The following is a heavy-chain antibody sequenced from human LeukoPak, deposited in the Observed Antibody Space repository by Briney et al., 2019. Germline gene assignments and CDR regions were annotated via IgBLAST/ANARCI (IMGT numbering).Heavy chain of an antibody. Sequence: PGGSLRLSCAASGFTFSDYYMSWIREAPGEGLERVSYISSSGSTIYYADSVKGRFTISRDNAKNSLYLQMNSLRAEDTAVYYCAREGAVAAVFDYWGQGTLVTVSS. V-gene: IGHV3-11*01. D-gene: IGHD6-19*01. CDR1: GFTFSDYY. CDR2: ISSSGSTI. CDR3: AREGAVAAVFDY. J-gene: IGHJ4*02.